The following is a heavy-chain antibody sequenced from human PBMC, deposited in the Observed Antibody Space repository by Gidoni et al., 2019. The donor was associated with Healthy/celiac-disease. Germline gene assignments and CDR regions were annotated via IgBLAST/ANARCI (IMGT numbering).Heavy chain of an antibody. V-gene: IGHV3-23*01. D-gene: IGHD6-19*01. Sequence: EVQILESGGGLVQPGGSLRLSCAASGVTFSSYAMNWVRQAPGMGLAWVSVISGSGGSTFYADSVKGRFTISRDNSKNTLYLQMNSLRAEDTAVYYCAKDHPYSTGWYYFDYWGQGTLVTVSS. CDR3: AKDHPYSTGWYYFDY. CDR1: GVTFSSYA. CDR2: ISGSGGST. J-gene: IGHJ4*02.